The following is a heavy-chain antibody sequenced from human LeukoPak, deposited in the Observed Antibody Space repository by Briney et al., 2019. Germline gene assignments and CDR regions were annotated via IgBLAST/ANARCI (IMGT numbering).Heavy chain of an antibody. CDR3: ARVGRRGLLDDYFDY. V-gene: IGHV3-23*01. CDR1: GFTFSSYA. CDR2: ISGSGRST. Sequence: GGSLRLSCAASGFTFSSYAMSCVRQAPGEGLEGGSTISGSGRSTYYADSVQGRFIISRDNSKATLFVQMNSLRAEATAVYYCARVGRRGLLDDYFDYWGQGTLVTVSS. J-gene: IGHJ4*02. D-gene: IGHD3-22*01.